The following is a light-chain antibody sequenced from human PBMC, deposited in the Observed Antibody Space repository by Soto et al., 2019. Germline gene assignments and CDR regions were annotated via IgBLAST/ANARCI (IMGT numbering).Light chain of an antibody. V-gene: IGKV1-12*01. CDR3: QQANSFPIT. Sequence: DIQMTQSPPSVSASVGDRVTITCRASQDVGKWLAWYQQKPGKAPTLLIHGASSLQSGVPPRYSGSGYGTDFTLTISSPQPEDFATYYCQQANSFPITLGQGTRMAIK. CDR2: GAS. J-gene: IGKJ5*01. CDR1: QDVGKW.